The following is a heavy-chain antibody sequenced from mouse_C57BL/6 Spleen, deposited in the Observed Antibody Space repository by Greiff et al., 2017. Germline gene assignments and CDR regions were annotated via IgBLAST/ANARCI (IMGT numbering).Heavy chain of an antibody. CDR1: GYTFTDYY. CDR2: INPNNGGT. CDR3: AILLRDYAMDY. Sequence: EVQLQQSGPELVKPGASVKISCKASGYTFTDYYMNWVKQSHGKSLEWIGDINPNNGGTSYNQKFKGKATLTVDKSSSTAYMELRSLTSEDSAVYYCAILLRDYAMDYWGQGTSVTVSS. D-gene: IGHD1-1*01. V-gene: IGHV1-26*01. J-gene: IGHJ4*01.